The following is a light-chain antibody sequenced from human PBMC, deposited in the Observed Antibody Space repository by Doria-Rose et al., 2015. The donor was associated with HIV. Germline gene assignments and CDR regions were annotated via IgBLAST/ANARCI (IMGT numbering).Light chain of an antibody. V-gene: IGKV3-20*01. CDR1: QSFSSTY. CDR3: HQYGTSWT. J-gene: IGKJ1*01. Sequence: LTQSPGTLSLSPGERATLSCRASQSFSSTYLAWYQQKPGQAPSLLIHDGSTRATGISDGFSASGSGTDLTLTINRLEPEDFALYYCHQYGTSWTFGQGTKVEI. CDR2: DGS.